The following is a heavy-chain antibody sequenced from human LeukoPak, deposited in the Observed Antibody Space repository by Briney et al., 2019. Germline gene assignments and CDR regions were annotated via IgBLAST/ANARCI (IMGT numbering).Heavy chain of an antibody. D-gene: IGHD5-12*01. J-gene: IGHJ4*02. CDR1: GLTVSSNY. CDR2: LYGGGST. CDR3: AREWGSGYFSLDY. Sequence: PGGSLRLSCAASGLTVSSNYMTWVRQAPGKGLEWVSVLYGGGSTYHIDSVKGRFTISRDDSRNTLYLQMNSLRAEDTAVYYCAREWGSGYFSLDYWGQGTLVTVSS. V-gene: IGHV3-53*01.